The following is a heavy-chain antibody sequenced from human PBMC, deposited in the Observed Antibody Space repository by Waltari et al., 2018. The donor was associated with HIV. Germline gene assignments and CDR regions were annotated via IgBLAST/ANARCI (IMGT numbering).Heavy chain of an antibody. CDR3: ARDSRYRTTDFSGAFDI. V-gene: IGHV3-30*04. J-gene: IGHJ3*02. CDR2: ITNDKSYK. Sequence: QVQLVESGGGVVQPGGSLRLSCAAPGFSISDYGMHWVRQAPGKEVEWLAVITNDKSYKVYADSVKGRFTISRDNSKNSLHLQMDSLRSEDTALYYCARDSRYRTTDFSGAFDIWGQGTLVTGSS. CDR1: GFSISDYG. D-gene: IGHD1-26*01.